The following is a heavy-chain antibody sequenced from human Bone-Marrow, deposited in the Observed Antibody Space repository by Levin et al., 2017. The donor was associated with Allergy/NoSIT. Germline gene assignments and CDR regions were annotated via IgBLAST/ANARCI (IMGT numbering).Heavy chain of an antibody. Sequence: SCTVSGGSISSGDYYWTWSRQHPGKGLEWIGYIYYSGSTYYNPSLKSRVTISVDTSKKQVSLKLTSVTAAGTALCYCARVRRVAPNDAFDIWGQGTVVTVSS. V-gene: IGHV4-31*03. J-gene: IGHJ3*02. CDR3: ARVRRVAPNDAFDI. CDR1: GGSISSGDYY. CDR2: IYYSGST. D-gene: IGHD2-15*01.